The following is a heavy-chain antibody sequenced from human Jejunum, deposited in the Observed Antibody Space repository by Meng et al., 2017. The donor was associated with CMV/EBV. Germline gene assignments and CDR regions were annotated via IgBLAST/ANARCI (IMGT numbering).Heavy chain of an antibody. D-gene: IGHD6-19*01. CDR3: AHQAVAGTRGWFDP. J-gene: IGHJ5*02. Sequence: RVQPGAEVKKPGAPVKVSCKASGYTFTGYYMHWVRQAPGQGLEWMGRINPNSGGTNYAQKFQGRVTMTRDTSISTAYMELSRLRSDDTAVYYCAHQAVAGTRGWFDPWGQGTLVTVSS. CDR2: INPNSGGT. CDR1: GYTFTGYY. V-gene: IGHV1-2*06.